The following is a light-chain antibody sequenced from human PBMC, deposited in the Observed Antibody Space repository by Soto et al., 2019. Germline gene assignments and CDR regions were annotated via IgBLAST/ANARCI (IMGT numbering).Light chain of an antibody. CDR1: SGHSSYI. J-gene: IGLJ1*01. CDR2: LEGSGSY. CDR3: ETWDSNTRV. Sequence: QPVLTQSSSASASLGSSVKLTCTLSSGHSSYIIAWHQQQPGKAPRYLMKLEGSGSYNKGSGVPDRFSGSSSGADRYLTISNLQSEDEADYYCETWDSNTRVFGTGPKLTVL. V-gene: IGLV4-60*03.